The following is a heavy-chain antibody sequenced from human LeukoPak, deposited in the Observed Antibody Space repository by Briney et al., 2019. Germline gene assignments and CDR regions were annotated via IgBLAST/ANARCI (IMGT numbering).Heavy chain of an antibody. V-gene: IGHV3-30-3*01. CDR2: ISYDGSNK. CDR3: AVRDNDY. CDR1: GFTFSSYA. J-gene: IGHJ4*02. D-gene: IGHD3-3*01. Sequence: GGSLRLSCAASGFTFSSYAISWVRQAPGKGLEWVAIISYDGSNKYYADSVKGRFTISRDNSKNTLYLRMNSLRAEDTAVYYCAVRDNDYWGQGTLVTVSS.